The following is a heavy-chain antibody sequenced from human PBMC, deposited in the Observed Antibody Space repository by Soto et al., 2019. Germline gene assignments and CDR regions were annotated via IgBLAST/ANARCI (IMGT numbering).Heavy chain of an antibody. CDR2: ILNSGRA. Sequence: SETLSLTCSVSGGSISSGDNYWSGIRQPPGKGLECIGYILNSGRAHYTPSRRSPLAISVDTSRNQFSLKLSSVTAADTGVYYCARTSWFGELSFDYWGLGTLVTVSS. D-gene: IGHD3-10*01. CDR3: ARTSWFGELSFDY. J-gene: IGHJ4*02. CDR1: GGSISSGDNY. V-gene: IGHV4-30-4*01.